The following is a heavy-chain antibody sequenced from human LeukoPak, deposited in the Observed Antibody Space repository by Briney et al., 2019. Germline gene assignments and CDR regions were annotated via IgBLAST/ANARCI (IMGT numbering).Heavy chain of an antibody. V-gene: IGHV3-30-3*01. D-gene: IGHD6-19*01. CDR1: GFTFSSYA. Sequence: GGSLRLSCAASGFTFSSYAMHWVRQAPGKGLEWMAVISYDGSNKYYADSVKGRFTISRDNSKNTLYLQMNSLRAEDTAVYYCARARIAVAGTHFDYWGQGTLVTVSS. J-gene: IGHJ4*02. CDR2: ISYDGSNK. CDR3: ARARIAVAGTHFDY.